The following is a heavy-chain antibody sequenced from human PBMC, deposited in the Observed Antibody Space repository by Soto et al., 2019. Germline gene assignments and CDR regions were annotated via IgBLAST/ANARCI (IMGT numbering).Heavy chain of an antibody. CDR1: GGSISSGGYY. CDR3: ARVKSAVFDP. CDR2: IYYSGST. V-gene: IGHV4-31*03. Sequence: SETLSLTCTVSGGSISSGGYYWGWIRQHPGKGLEWIGYIYYSGSTYYNPSLKSRVTISVDTSKNQFSLKLSSVTAADTAVYYCARVKSAVFDPWGQGTLVTVS. J-gene: IGHJ5*02. D-gene: IGHD3-3*01.